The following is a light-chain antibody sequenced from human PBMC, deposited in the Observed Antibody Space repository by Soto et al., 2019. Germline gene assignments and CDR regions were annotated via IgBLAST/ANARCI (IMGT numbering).Light chain of an antibody. CDR1: QGISNW. J-gene: IGKJ4*01. CDR3: QQTNTFLPLT. V-gene: IGKV1-12*01. Sequence: DIQMTQSPSSVSASVGDRVTITCRASQGISNWLAWYQQQPGKAPKLLIYAASSLQSGVPSRSSGGGSGTHFTLIISSLQPEXFATYYCQQTNTFLPLTFGGGTKVDIK. CDR2: AAS.